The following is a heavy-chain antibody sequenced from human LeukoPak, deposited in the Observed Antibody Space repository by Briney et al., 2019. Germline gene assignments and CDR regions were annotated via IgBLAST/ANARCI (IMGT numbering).Heavy chain of an antibody. CDR1: GGSISSGGYY. CDR3: ARDLYYYDSSGYYVRFGFDY. Sequence: SETLPLTCTVSGGSISSGGYYWSWIRQHPGKGLEWIGYIDYSGSTYYNPSLKSRVTISVDTSKNQFSLKLSSVTAADTAVYYCARDLYYYDSSGYYVRFGFDYWGQGTLVTVSS. CDR2: IDYSGST. D-gene: IGHD3-22*01. V-gene: IGHV4-31*03. J-gene: IGHJ4*02.